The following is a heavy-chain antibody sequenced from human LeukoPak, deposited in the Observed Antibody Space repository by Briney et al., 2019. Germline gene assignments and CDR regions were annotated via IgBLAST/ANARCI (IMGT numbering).Heavy chain of an antibody. D-gene: IGHD6-19*01. CDR2: ITSSGNI. CDR1: GFTFSSYD. V-gene: IGHV3-48*02. CDR3: ARETSVAVDC. J-gene: IGHJ4*02. Sequence: PGGSLRLSCAASGFTFSSYDMNWVRQAPGKGLEWVSQITSSGNIYYGDSVKGRFTISRDNGKNSLYLQMNSLRDEDTAVYYCARETSVAVDCWGQGTLVTVSS.